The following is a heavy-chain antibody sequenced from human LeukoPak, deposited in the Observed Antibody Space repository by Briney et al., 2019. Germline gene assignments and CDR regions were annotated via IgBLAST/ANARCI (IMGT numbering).Heavy chain of an antibody. Sequence: PGGSLRLSCAASGFTFSSYAMSWVRQAPGKGLEWVSAISGSGGSTYYAYSVKGRFTISRDNSKSTLYLQMNSLRAEDTATYYCAARPTSEAVAPSDFWGQGTLVTVSP. D-gene: IGHD6-19*01. CDR3: AARPTSEAVAPSDF. CDR1: GFTFSSYA. V-gene: IGHV3-23*01. CDR2: ISGSGGST. J-gene: IGHJ4*02.